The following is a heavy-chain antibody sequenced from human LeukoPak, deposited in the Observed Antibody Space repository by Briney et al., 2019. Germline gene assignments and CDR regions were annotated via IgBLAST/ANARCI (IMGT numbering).Heavy chain of an antibody. J-gene: IGHJ4*02. CDR1: GFRFSDYS. CDR3: ARIGHGYSYGAWDY. V-gene: IGHV3-21*01. D-gene: IGHD5-18*01. Sequence: GGSLRLSCAASGFRFSDYSMNWVRQAPGKGLEWVSSISSSSSYIYYADSVKGRFTISRDNAKNSLYLQMNSLRAEDTAVYYCARIGHGYSYGAWDYWGQGTLVTVSS. CDR2: ISSSSSYI.